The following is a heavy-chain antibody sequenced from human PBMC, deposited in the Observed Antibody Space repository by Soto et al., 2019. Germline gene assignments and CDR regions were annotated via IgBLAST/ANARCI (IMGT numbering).Heavy chain of an antibody. CDR3: AKPGSDYYGSGSYYYFDY. J-gene: IGHJ4*02. CDR1: GFTFSSYA. V-gene: IGHV3-23*01. CDR2: ISGSGGST. Sequence: EVQLLESGGGLVQPGGSLRLSCAASGFTFSSYAMSWVRQAPGKGLEWVSAISGSGGSTYYADSVKGRFTNSRDNSKNTLYLQMNSLRSEDTAVYYRAKPGSDYYGSGSYYYFDYWGQGTLVTGSS. D-gene: IGHD3-10*01.